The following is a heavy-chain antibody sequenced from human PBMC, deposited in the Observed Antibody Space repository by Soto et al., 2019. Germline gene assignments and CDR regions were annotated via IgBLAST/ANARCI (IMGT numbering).Heavy chain of an antibody. CDR3: ARVNVVVVAATREYYFDY. CDR1: GYTFTGYY. D-gene: IGHD2-15*01. J-gene: IGHJ4*02. Sequence: QVQLVQSGAEVKKPGASVKVSCKASGYTFTGYYMHWVRQAPGQGLEWMGWINPNSGGTNYAQKFQGSVTMTRDTTISTAYMELSRLGSDDTAVYYWARVNVVVVAATREYYFDYWGQGTQVTVSS. CDR2: INPNSGGT. V-gene: IGHV1-2*02.